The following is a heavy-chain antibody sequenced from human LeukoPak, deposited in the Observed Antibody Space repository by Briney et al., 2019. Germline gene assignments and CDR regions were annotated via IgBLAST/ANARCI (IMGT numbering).Heavy chain of an antibody. CDR1: GFTFSSYE. D-gene: IGHD5-18*01. Sequence: GGSLRLSCAASGFTFSSYEMNWVRQAPGKGLEWVSYISSSGSTIYYADSVKGRFTISRDNAKNSLYLQMNSLRAEDTAVYYCARGDTVMVLSFDYWGQGTLVTVSS. J-gene: IGHJ4*02. V-gene: IGHV3-48*03. CDR2: ISSSGSTI. CDR3: ARGDTVMVLSFDY.